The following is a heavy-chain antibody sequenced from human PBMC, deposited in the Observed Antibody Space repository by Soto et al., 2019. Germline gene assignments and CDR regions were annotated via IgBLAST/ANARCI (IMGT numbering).Heavy chain of an antibody. J-gene: IGHJ4*02. D-gene: IGHD2-2*01. CDR1: GFTFSDHY. Sequence: QPGGSLRLSCAASGFTFSDHYMDWVRQAPGKGLEWVGRTRNKANSYTTEYAASVKGRFTISRDDSKNSLYLQMNSLKTEDTAVYYCARETHYCSSTSCFRGPFDYWGQGTLVTVSS. CDR3: ARETHYCSSTSCFRGPFDY. CDR2: TRNKANSYTT. V-gene: IGHV3-72*01.